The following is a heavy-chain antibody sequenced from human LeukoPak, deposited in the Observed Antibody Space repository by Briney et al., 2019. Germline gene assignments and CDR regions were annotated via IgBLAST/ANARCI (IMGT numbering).Heavy chain of an antibody. Sequence: SETLSLTCTVSGGSISSGDYYWTWIRQHPGKGLEWIGYIYHSGSTHYKASLKSRLTISLDTSRNQFSLRLTSVTAADTAVYFCARGLRGIMVRGAITDLNWFDPWGQGTLVAVSS. V-gene: IGHV4-30-4*01. J-gene: IGHJ5*02. CDR2: IYHSGST. D-gene: IGHD3-10*01. CDR3: ARGLRGIMVRGAITDLNWFDP. CDR1: GGSISSGDYY.